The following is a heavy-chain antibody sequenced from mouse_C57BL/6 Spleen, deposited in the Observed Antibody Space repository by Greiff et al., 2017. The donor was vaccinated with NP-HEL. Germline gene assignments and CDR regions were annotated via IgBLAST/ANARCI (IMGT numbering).Heavy chain of an antibody. D-gene: IGHD3-2*02. CDR3: ASPTAQATPFAY. V-gene: IGHV5-6*01. CDR2: ISSGGSYT. Sequence: EVQVVESGGDLVKPGGSLKLSCAASGFTFSSYGMSWVRQTPDKRLEWVATISSGGSYTYYPDSVKGRFTISRDNAKNTLYLQMSSLKSEDTAMYYCASPTAQATPFAYWGQGTLVTVSA. CDR1: GFTFSSYG. J-gene: IGHJ3*01.